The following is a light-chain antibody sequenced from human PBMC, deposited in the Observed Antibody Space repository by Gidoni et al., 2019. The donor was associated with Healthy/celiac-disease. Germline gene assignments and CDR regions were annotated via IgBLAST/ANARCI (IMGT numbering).Light chain of an antibody. CDR1: QDISNY. V-gene: IGKV1-33*01. CDR3: QQYDNIPLT. J-gene: IGKJ4*01. CDR2: DAS. Sequence: DMQMTQSSSSLSASVVDRVTITCQASQDISNYLNWYQQKPAKAPKLLIYDASNLEKGVPSRFIGSGSWTDFTFPISSLQHDDIATYYCQQYDNIPLTFGRGTKVEIK.